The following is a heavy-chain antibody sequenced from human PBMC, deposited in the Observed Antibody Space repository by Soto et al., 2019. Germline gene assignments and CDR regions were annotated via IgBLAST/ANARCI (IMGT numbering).Heavy chain of an antibody. CDR3: ATVHNTSRSFDY. D-gene: IGHD1-1*01. CDR1: GFTFSIYA. CDR2: TGATGRTT. J-gene: IGHJ4*02. V-gene: IGHV3-23*01. Sequence: EVQLLESGGGLVQPGGSLRLSCAASGFTFSIYAMTWVRQAPGKGLEWVSTTGATGRTTYYADSVKGRFTVSRDNSKNTLDLKMSNLRAEDTAVYYCATVHNTSRSFDYWGQGTLVTVSS.